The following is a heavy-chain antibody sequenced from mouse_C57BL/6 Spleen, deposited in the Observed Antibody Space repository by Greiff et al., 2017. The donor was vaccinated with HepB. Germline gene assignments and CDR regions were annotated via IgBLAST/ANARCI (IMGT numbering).Heavy chain of an antibody. CDR1: GFTFSSYG. Sequence: EVHLVESGGDLVKPGGSLKLSCAASGFTFSSYGMSWVRQTPDKRLEWVATISSGGSYTYYPDSVKGRFTISRDNAKNTLYLQMSSLKSEDTAMYYCASSYDYALDYWGQGTTLTVSS. J-gene: IGHJ2*01. V-gene: IGHV5-6*01. CDR2: ISSGGSYT. D-gene: IGHD2-4*01. CDR3: ASSYDYALDY.